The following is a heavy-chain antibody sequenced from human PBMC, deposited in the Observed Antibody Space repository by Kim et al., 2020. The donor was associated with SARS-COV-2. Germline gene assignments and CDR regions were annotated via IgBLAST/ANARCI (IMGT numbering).Heavy chain of an antibody. CDR3: AKRRLSGSYGSGTLAVDV. J-gene: IGHJ6*02. CDR2: ISPTGGST. D-gene: IGHD3-10*01. CDR1: GFTFSDYA. Sequence: GGSLRLSCAASGFTFSDYAMTWVRQAPGKGLEWVSPISPTGGSTYYADSVKGRFIISRDNSKNTLYLQMNSLRAEDTAVYYCAKRRLSGSYGSGTLAVDVWGPGTTVTVSS. V-gene: IGHV3-23*01.